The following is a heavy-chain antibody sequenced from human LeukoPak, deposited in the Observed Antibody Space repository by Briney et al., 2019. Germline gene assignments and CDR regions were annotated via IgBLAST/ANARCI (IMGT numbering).Heavy chain of an antibody. Sequence: GESLKISWKGSGYRFNNYWNGWVRPLPGKGLGWMGIMYPGVSDTRYSPSFQGQVTISADKTISTAYLQWSSLKASDTAMYYCATGYFDSRVLYFWGEGPVATVS. CDR3: ATGYFDSRVLYF. D-gene: IGHD3-9*01. J-gene: IGHJ4*02. CDR2: MYPGVSDT. CDR1: GYRFNNYW. V-gene: IGHV5-51*01.